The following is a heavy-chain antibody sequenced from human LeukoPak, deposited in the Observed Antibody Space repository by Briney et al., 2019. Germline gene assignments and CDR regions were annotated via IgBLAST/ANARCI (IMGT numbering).Heavy chain of an antibody. J-gene: IGHJ4*02. CDR1: GFIFSSYS. D-gene: IGHD4-23*01. CDR3: AKSYIGNLGFDY. V-gene: IGHV3-21*01. CDR2: ISDNSRYI. Sequence: GGSLRVSCAASGFIFSSYSMNWVRQAPGKGLEWVSSISDNSRYIYYADSVKGRFTISRDNAKNSLYLQMNSLRVEDTAVYYCAKSYIGNLGFDYWGQGTLVTVSS.